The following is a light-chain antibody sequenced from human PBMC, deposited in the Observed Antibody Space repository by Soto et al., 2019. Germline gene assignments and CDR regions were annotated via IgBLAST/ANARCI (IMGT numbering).Light chain of an antibody. V-gene: IGKV3-20*01. Sequence: ETVLTQSPGTLSLSPGERATLSCRASQSVSSNYLGWYQQKPGQAPRLLIYGASKRATGIPDRFSGSGSGTDFTLTISRLEPEDFGVYYCQQYAISPYTFGRGTK. CDR2: GAS. J-gene: IGKJ2*01. CDR3: QQYAISPYT. CDR1: QSVSSNY.